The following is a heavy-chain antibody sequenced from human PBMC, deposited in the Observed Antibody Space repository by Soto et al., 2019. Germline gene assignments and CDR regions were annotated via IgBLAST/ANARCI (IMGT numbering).Heavy chain of an antibody. J-gene: IGHJ5*02. CDR3: ARVYDFWSGIRSGWFDP. CDR1: GYTFTSYY. Sequence: ASVKVSCKASGYTFTSYYMHWVRQAPGQGLEWMGIINPSGGSTSYAQKFQGRVTMTRDTSTSTVYMELSSLRSEDTAVYYCARVYDFWSGIRSGWFDPWGQGTLVTVSS. D-gene: IGHD3-3*01. V-gene: IGHV1-46*01. CDR2: INPSGGST.